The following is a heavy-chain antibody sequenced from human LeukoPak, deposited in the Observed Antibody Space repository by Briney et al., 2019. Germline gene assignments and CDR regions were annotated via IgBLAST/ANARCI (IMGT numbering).Heavy chain of an antibody. Sequence: GGSLRLSCAASGFTFSSYSMNWVRQAPGKGLEWVSSISSSSSYIYYADSVKGRFTISRDNAKNSLYLQMNSLRAEDTAVYYCATCGGSCYGSGAFDIWGQGTLVTVSS. V-gene: IGHV3-21*01. J-gene: IGHJ3*02. CDR2: ISSSSSYI. D-gene: IGHD2-15*01. CDR3: ATCGGSCYGSGAFDI. CDR1: GFTFSSYS.